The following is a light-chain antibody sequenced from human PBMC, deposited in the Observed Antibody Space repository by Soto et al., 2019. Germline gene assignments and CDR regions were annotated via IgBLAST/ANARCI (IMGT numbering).Light chain of an antibody. CDR3: SSYTSSSTLV. J-gene: IGLJ3*02. Sequence: QSALTQPASVSGSPGQSITISCTGTDGDVGGYNYVSWYQQHPGKAPKLMIYEVINRPSGVSNRFSGSKSANTASLTISGLQAEDEADYYCSSYTSSSTLVFGGGTKVTVL. V-gene: IGLV2-14*03. CDR1: DGDVGGYNY. CDR2: EVI.